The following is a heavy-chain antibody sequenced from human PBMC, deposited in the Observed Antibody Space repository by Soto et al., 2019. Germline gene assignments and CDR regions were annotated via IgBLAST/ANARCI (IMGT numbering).Heavy chain of an antibody. CDR2: IFPSDSDA. CDR1: GYRFTSYW. D-gene: IGHD3-22*01. CDR3: ARKDKSGYFNWFDP. V-gene: IGHV5-51*01. J-gene: IGHJ5*02. Sequence: GESLKISCRTSGYRFTSYWIAWVRQMPGKGLEWMGIIFPSDSDARYSPSFQGQVTISADRSTSTVFLQWASLKASDTAVYFCARKDKSGYFNWFDPWGQGTLVTVS.